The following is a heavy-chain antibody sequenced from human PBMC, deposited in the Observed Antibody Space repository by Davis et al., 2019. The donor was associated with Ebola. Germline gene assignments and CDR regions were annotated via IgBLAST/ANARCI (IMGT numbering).Heavy chain of an antibody. CDR2: IYYSGST. D-gene: IGHD6-6*01. J-gene: IGHJ4*02. CDR1: GGSISSSSYY. Sequence: PGGSLRLSCTVSGGSISSSSYYWGWIRQPPGKGLEWIGSIYYSGSTYYNPSLKSRVTISVDTSKNQFSLKLSSVTAADTAVYYCAKGEYSSSGVFYFDYWGQGTLVTVSS. V-gene: IGHV4-39*07. CDR3: AKGEYSSSGVFYFDY.